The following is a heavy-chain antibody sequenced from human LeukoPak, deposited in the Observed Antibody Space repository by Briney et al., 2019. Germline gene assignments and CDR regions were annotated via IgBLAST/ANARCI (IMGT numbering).Heavy chain of an antibody. CDR1: GFTLSSNY. CDR3: ARDRAMEDIVVVPAAMAHLDAFDI. Sequence: GGSLRLSCVASGFTLSSNYMSWVRQAPGKGLEGVANIKQDGSEKYYVDSVKGRFTISRDNAKNSLYLQMNSLRAEDTAVYYCARDRAMEDIVVVPAAMAHLDAFDIWGQGTMVTVSS. D-gene: IGHD2-2*01. CDR2: IKQDGSEK. J-gene: IGHJ3*02. V-gene: IGHV3-7*01.